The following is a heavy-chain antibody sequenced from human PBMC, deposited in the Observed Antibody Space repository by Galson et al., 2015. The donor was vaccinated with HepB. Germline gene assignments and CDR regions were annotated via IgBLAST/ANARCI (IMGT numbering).Heavy chain of an antibody. CDR1: GYSFSSYW. CDR2: IYPGDSDT. D-gene: IGHD1-7*01. Sequence: QSGAEVKKPGESLKISCKGSGYSFSSYWIGWVRQTPGKGLEWMGIIYPGDSDTRYSPSFQGQVTISADQSITTAYLQWSSLKASDTAMYYCAKLPRRGTVDPDYYNYMDVWGKGTTVTVSS. CDR3: AKLPRRGTVDPDYYNYMDV. V-gene: IGHV5-51*03. J-gene: IGHJ6*03.